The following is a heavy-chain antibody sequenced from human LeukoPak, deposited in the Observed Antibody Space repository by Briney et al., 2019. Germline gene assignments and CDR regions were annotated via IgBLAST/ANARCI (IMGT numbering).Heavy chain of an antibody. CDR1: GYSFTSYW. Sequence: GESLKIPCKGSGYSFTSYWIGWVRQMPGKGLEWMGIIYPRDSDTRYSPSFQGQVTISADKSISTAYQQWSSLKASDTAIYYCARLTESYSDYWGQGTLVTVSS. CDR3: ARLTESYSDY. CDR2: IYPRDSDT. J-gene: IGHJ4*02. V-gene: IGHV5-51*01.